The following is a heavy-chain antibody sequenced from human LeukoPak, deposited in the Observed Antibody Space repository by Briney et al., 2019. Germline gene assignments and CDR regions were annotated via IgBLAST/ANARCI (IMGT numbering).Heavy chain of an antibody. Sequence: GGSLRLSCAASGFTFNYYWMSWVRQAQGKGLEWVANIKQDGSEKYYVDSVKGRFTISRDNAKNSLYLQMNSLRAEDTAVYYCARELSGSLDYWGQGTLVTVSS. V-gene: IGHV3-7*01. D-gene: IGHD1-26*01. CDR3: ARELSGSLDY. J-gene: IGHJ4*02. CDR2: IKQDGSEK. CDR1: GFTFNYYW.